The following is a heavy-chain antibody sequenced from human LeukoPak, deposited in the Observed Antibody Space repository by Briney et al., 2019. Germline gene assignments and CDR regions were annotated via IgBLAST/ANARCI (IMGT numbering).Heavy chain of an antibody. CDR3: ARGTSTRLLTVLGDY. D-gene: IGHD2-2*01. J-gene: IGHJ4*02. CDR1: AHTFTGYY. Sequence: ASVKVSCHTSAHTFTGYYMHWVRQAPGQVLEWMGRINPNSAGTNYAQRFQGRVTVTTDTSIRTAYMALRRLRSDDTDVYYCARGTSTRLLTVLGDYWGQGTLVTVSS. CDR2: INPNSAGT. V-gene: IGHV1-2*05.